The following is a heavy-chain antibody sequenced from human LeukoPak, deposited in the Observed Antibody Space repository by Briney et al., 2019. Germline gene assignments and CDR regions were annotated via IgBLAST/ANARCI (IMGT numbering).Heavy chain of an antibody. D-gene: IGHD6-13*01. CDR3: AKVISSSWYLFDY. J-gene: IGHJ4*02. CDR2: ISAGGGST. CDR1: GFTFSSYA. Sequence: GGSLRLSCAASGFTFSSYAMSWVRQAPGKGLEWVSGISAGGGSTYYADSVKGRFTISRDNSKNTLYLQMNILRAEDTAVYYCAKVISSSWYLFDYWGQGTLVTVSS. V-gene: IGHV3-23*01.